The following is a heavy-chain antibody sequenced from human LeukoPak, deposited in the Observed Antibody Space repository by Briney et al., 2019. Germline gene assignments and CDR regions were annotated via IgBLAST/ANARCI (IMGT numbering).Heavy chain of an antibody. J-gene: IGHJ4*02. CDR3: ARATTTLPLFRYFDY. V-gene: IGHV4-34*01. D-gene: IGHD1/OR15-1a*01. Sequence: PSETLSLTCAVYGGSFSGYYWSWIRQPPGKGLEWIGEINHSGSTNYNPSLKSRVTISVDTSKNQFSLKLSSVTAADTAVYYCARATTTLPLFRYFDYWGQGTLVTVSS. CDR1: GGSFSGYY. CDR2: INHSGST.